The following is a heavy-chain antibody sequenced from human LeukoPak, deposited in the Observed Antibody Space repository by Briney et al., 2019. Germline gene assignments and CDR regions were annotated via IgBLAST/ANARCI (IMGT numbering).Heavy chain of an antibody. CDR3: ARHGRITVAGKRNTFDN. J-gene: IGHJ4*02. D-gene: IGHD6-19*01. CDR1: GGFVSSGTLY. CDR2: ISYSGIT. V-gene: IGHV4-61*01. Sequence: SETLSLTCTVSGGFVSSGTLYWSWIRQPPGKGLQWIGYISYSGITNYNPSLKNRVTIAVDTSKNQFSLKLRSVTAADTAVYYCARHGRITVAGKRNTFDNWGQGTLVTVSS.